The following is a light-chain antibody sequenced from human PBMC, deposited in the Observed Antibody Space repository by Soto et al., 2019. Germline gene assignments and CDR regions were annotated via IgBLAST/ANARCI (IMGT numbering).Light chain of an antibody. CDR1: QSISRY. J-gene: IGKJ1*01. Sequence: DIEMTQSPSSLSASIGETVTVTCRASQSISRYLNWYQQKPGKAPTLLISAASSLERGVPLRCSGGGSGTEFTLTISSLQPEDFATYYCQQTYRNPPWTFGQGTKVDVK. CDR3: QQTYRNPPWT. CDR2: AAS. V-gene: IGKV1-39*01.